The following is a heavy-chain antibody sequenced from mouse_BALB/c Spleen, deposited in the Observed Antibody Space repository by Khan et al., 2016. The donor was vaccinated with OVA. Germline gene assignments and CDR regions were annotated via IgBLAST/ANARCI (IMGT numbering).Heavy chain of an antibody. J-gene: IGHJ3*01. CDR1: GYSFTSYY. Sequence: VQLKQSGPELMKPGASVKISCKASGYSFTSYYIHWIMQSHGKSLEWIGYIDPFSGGITYNQKFKGKATLTVDKSSSTAYLSFSNLTSEDSAVYYCTGHGYIAWFTYWGQGTLVTVSA. D-gene: IGHD2-2*01. V-gene: IGHV1S135*01. CDR3: TGHGYIAWFTY. CDR2: IDPFSGGI.